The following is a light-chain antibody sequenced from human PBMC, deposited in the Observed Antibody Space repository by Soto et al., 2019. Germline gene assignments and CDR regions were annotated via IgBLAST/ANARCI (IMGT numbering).Light chain of an antibody. V-gene: IGKV4-1*01. J-gene: IGKJ1*01. CDR1: QSVLYNSNNDSY. Sequence: DIVMTQTPDSLAVSLGERATINRKSSQSVLYNSNNDSYLTWYQQKPGQSPRVLIYWASTRESGVPDRFSGSGSGTDFTLTISSLQAEDVAVYYCQQYYSIPWTFGQGTKVDIK. CDR2: WAS. CDR3: QQYYSIPWT.